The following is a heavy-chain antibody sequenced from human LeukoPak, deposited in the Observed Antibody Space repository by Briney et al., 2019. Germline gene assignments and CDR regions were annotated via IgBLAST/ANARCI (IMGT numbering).Heavy chain of an antibody. CDR1: GFTFSNYA. CDR3: AKIYGDYDEFFHH. J-gene: IGHJ1*01. Sequence: GGSLRLSCAASGFTFSNYAMSWVRQAPGKGLEWVSSISGSGGSTYYADAVKGRFTISRDNSKKTLYLQMNSRRAEDTAMYYCAKIYGDYDEFFHHWGQGTVVTVSS. CDR2: ISGSGGST. V-gene: IGHV3-23*01. D-gene: IGHD4-17*01.